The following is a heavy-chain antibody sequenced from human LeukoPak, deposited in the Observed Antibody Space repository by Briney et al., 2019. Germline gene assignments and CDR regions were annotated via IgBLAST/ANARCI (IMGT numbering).Heavy chain of an antibody. D-gene: IGHD5/OR15-5a*01. J-gene: IGHJ6*02. CDR3: AKSVLRIYYGMDV. Sequence: PGGSLRLSCAASGFTFSSYVMTWVRQAPGKGLEWVSTISGSGGSTYHADSVKGRFTISRDNSKNTLFLQMNSLRAEDTAVYYCAKSVLRIYYGMDVWGQGTTVTVSS. V-gene: IGHV3-23*01. CDR2: ISGSGGST. CDR1: GFTFSSYV.